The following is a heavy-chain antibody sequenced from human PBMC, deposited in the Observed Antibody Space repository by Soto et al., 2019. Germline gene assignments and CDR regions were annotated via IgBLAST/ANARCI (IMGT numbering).Heavy chain of an antibody. CDR2: INAGNGNT. CDR3: ARSDLEYDILTGYYKGPPFDY. CDR1: GYTFASYA. V-gene: IGHV1-3*01. J-gene: IGHJ4*02. D-gene: IGHD3-9*01. Sequence: GASVAVCCKASGYTFASYARQWVRQAHGQRLEWMGWINAGNGNTKYSQKFQGRVTITRDTSASTAYMELSSLRSEDTAVYYCARSDLEYDILTGYYKGPPFDYWGQGTLVTVSS.